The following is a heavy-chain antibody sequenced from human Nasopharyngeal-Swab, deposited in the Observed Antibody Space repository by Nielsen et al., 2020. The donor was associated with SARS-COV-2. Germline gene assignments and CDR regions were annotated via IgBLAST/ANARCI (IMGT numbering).Heavy chain of an antibody. CDR1: GFTFDDYA. CDR3: AKALYSSSPTSY. V-gene: IGHV3-23*01. Sequence: GGSLRLSCAASGFTFDDYAMSWVRQAPGKGLEWVSAISGSGGSTYYADPVKGRFTISRDNSKNTLYLQMNSLRAEDTAVYYCAKALYSSSPTSYWCQGTLVTVSS. D-gene: IGHD6-13*01. J-gene: IGHJ4*02. CDR2: ISGSGGST.